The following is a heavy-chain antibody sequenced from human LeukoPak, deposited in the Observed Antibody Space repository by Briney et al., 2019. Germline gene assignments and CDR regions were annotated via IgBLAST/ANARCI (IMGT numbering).Heavy chain of an antibody. CDR3: AKGCAVDTAMMHVDY. CDR1: GGSFSGHY. V-gene: IGHV4-34*01. D-gene: IGHD5-18*01. Sequence: SGTLSLTCAVYGGSFSGHYWTWLRQPPGQXXXXXXEINHSGSTNYKPSLKSPVNISVDTSKNQFYLILSSLTAADTAVYYCAKGCAVDTAMMHVDYWGQGSLVTVSS. J-gene: IGHJ4*02. CDR2: INHSGST.